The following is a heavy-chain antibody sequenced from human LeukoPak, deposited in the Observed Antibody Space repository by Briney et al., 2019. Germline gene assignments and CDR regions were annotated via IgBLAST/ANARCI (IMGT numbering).Heavy chain of an antibody. CDR2: INPNSGGT. D-gene: IGHD2-21*01. CDR1: GYTFTGYY. J-gene: IGHJ6*02. CDR3: ARDRADWDGMDV. V-gene: IGHV1-2*02. Sequence: ASVKVSCKASGYTFTGYYMHWVRQAPGQGLKWMGWINPNSGGTNYAQKFQGRVTMTRDTSISTAYMELSRLRSDDTAVYYCARDRADWDGMDVWGQGTTVTVSS.